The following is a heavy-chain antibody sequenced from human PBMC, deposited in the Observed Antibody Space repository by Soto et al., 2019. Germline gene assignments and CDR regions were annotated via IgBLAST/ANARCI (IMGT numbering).Heavy chain of an antibody. D-gene: IGHD3-10*01. CDR1: GYTFTSYA. Sequence: ASVKVSCKASGYTFTSYAMRWVRQAPGQRLEWMGWINAGNGNTKYSQKFQGRVTITRDTSASTAYMELSSLRSEDTAVYYCARGGLLWFGELFDWFDPWGQGTLVTVSS. CDR3: ARGGLLWFGELFDWFDP. J-gene: IGHJ5*02. CDR2: INAGNGNT. V-gene: IGHV1-3*01.